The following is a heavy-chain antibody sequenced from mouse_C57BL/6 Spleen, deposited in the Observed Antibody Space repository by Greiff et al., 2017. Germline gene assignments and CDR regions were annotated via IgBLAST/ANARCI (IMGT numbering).Heavy chain of an antibody. Sequence: EVNVVESGGGLVKPGGSLKLSCAASGFTFSDYGMHWVRQAPEKGLEWVAYISSGSSTIYYADTVKGRFTISRDNAKNTLFLQMTSLRSEDTAMYYCARRFITTEVGAMDYWGQGTSVTVSS. CDR1: GFTFSDYG. CDR3: ARRFITTEVGAMDY. J-gene: IGHJ4*01. CDR2: ISSGSSTI. V-gene: IGHV5-17*01. D-gene: IGHD1-1*01.